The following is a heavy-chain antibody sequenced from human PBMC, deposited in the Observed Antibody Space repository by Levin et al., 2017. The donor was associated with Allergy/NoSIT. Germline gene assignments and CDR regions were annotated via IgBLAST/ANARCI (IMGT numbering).Heavy chain of an antibody. CDR2: ISYDGSNK. CDR1: GFTFSSYA. Sequence: GGSLRLSCAASGFTFSSYAMHWVRQAPGKGLEWVAVISYDGSNKYYADSVKGRFTISRDNSKNTLYLQMNSLRAEDTAVYYCARNRNHEIQWGDAFDIWGQGTMVTVSS. D-gene: IGHD1-14*01. CDR3: ARNRNHEIQWGDAFDI. V-gene: IGHV3-30-3*01. J-gene: IGHJ3*02.